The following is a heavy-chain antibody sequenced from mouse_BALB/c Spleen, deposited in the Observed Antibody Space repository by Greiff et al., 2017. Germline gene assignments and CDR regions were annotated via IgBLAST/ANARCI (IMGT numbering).Heavy chain of an antibody. D-gene: IGHD2-14*01. CDR1: GFTFSNYW. CDR2: IRLKSNNYAT. CDR3: TRRVRDY. Sequence: EVKLMESGGGLVQPGGSMKLSCVASGFTFSNYWMNWVRQSPEKGLEWVAEIRLKSNNYATHYAESVKGRFTISRDDSKSSVYLQMNNLRAEDTGIYYCTRRVRDYWGQGTTLTVSS. J-gene: IGHJ2*01. V-gene: IGHV6-6*02.